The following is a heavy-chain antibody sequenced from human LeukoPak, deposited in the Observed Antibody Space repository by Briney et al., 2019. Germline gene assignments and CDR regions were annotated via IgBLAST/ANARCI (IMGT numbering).Heavy chain of an antibody. D-gene: IGHD6-19*01. CDR2: ISYDGSNK. J-gene: IGHJ5*02. CDR1: EFTFTSYG. V-gene: IGHV3-30*19. Sequence: GGSLRLSCAASEFTFTSYGMHWVRQAPGKGLEWVAVISYDGSNKYYADSVKGRFTISRDNSKNTLYLQMNSLRAEDTAVYYCARAAGDSSGWYWFDPWGQGTLVTVSS. CDR3: ARAAGDSSGWYWFDP.